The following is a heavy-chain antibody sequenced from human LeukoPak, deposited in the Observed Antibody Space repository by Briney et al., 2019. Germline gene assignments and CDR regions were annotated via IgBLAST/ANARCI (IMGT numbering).Heavy chain of an antibody. Sequence: PGGSLRLSCAASGLTFSIYWMHWVRQAPGKGLVWVSRIKSDGRTNYADSVKGRVTISREHAQNPLSLQMNSLEAQGTGVNSFARAPAEIGGYSPQHFRGWGQGSLVTASS. J-gene: IGHJ1*01. V-gene: IGHV3-74*01. CDR3: ARAPAEIGGYSPQHFRG. D-gene: IGHD3-22*01. CDR1: GLTFSIYW. CDR2: IKSDGRT.